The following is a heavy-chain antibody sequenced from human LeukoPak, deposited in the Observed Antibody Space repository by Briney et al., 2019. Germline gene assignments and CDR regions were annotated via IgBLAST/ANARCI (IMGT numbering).Heavy chain of an antibody. CDR3: ARALNYYGSGSYYNP. D-gene: IGHD3-10*01. J-gene: IGHJ5*02. CDR1: GFTFSDYY. V-gene: IGHV3-11*05. Sequence: PGGSLRLSCAASGFTFSDYYMSWIRQAPGKGLEWVSYISSSSSYTNYADSVKGRFTISRDNAKNSLYLQMNSLRAEDTAVYYCARALNYYGSGSYYNPWGQGTLVTVSS. CDR2: ISSSSSYT.